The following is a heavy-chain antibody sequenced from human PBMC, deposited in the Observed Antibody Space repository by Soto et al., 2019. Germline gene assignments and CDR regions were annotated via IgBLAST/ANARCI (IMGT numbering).Heavy chain of an antibody. Sequence: EVQLLESGGGLVQPGGSLRLSCAVSGFTFSSYAMSWVRQAPGKGLEWVSGISGSGGSTYYADSVKGRFTRSRDNSKNTLYLQMNSLRVEDTAVYYCAKAKYSGYDISLNFDYWGQGTLATVSS. CDR3: AKAKYSGYDISLNFDY. CDR1: GFTFSSYA. J-gene: IGHJ4*02. D-gene: IGHD5-12*01. V-gene: IGHV3-23*01. CDR2: ISGSGGST.